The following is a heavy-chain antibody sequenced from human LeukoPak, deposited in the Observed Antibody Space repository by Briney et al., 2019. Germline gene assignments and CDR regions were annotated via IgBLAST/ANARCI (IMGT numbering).Heavy chain of an antibody. CDR2: IYTSGST. Sequence: PSGTLSLTCTVSGGSISSGSYYWSWIRQPAGKGLEWIGRIYTSGSTNYNPSLKSRVTISVDASKNQFSLKLTSVTAADTAVYYCARAYYYGSGSYGLDYWGQGTLVTVSS. V-gene: IGHV4-61*02. J-gene: IGHJ4*02. D-gene: IGHD3-10*01. CDR1: GGSISSGSYY. CDR3: ARAYYYGSGSYGLDY.